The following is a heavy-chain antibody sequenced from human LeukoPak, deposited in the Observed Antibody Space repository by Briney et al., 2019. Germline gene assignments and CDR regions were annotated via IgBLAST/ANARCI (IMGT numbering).Heavy chain of an antibody. D-gene: IGHD2-2*01. CDR3: ASPYCSSTSCYRPRPYYYGMDV. J-gene: IGHJ6*02. V-gene: IGHV4-39*01. CDR1: GGSSSSSSYY. CDR2: IYYSGST. Sequence: PSETLSLTRTVSGGSSSSSSYYWGWIRQPPGKGLEWIGSIYYSGSTYYNPSLKSRVTISVDTSKNQFSLKLSSVTAADTAVYYCASPYCSSTSCYRPRPYYYGMDVWGQGATVTVSS.